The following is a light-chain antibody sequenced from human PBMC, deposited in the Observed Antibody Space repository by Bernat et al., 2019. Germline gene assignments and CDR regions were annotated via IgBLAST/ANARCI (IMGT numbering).Light chain of an antibody. J-gene: IGKJ3*01. V-gene: IGKV1-33*01. CDR3: QQFFT. Sequence: DIQMTHSPSSLSASVGDRVTITCPASQDISNYLNWYQQKPGKAPKLLIYDASNLETGVPSRFSGSGSGTDFTFTISSLQPEDIATYYCQQFFTFGSGTKVDIK. CDR2: DAS. CDR1: QDISNY.